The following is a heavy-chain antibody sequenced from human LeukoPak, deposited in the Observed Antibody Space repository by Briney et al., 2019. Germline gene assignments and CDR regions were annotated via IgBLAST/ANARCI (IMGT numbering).Heavy chain of an antibody. V-gene: IGHV1-46*01. Sequence: ASVKVSCKASGYTFTSYYMHWVRQAPGEGLEWMGIINPTGGSTSYAQKFQGRVTMTRDTSTTTVYMELSRLRSDDTAVYYWARARQQPKDYYMDVWGKGTTVTVSS. CDR1: GYTFTSYY. D-gene: IGHD6-13*01. CDR2: INPTGGST. J-gene: IGHJ6*03. CDR3: ARARQQPKDYYMDV.